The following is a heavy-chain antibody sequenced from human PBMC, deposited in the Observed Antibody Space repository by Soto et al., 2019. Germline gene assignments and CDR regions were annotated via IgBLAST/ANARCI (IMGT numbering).Heavy chain of an antibody. Sequence: PVGSLKISCSGSGYSFTSYWISWVRQMPWKGLEWMGRIDPSDSYTNYSPSFQGHVTISADKSISTAYLQWSSLKASDTAMYYCAREKGGIAVAGTYYYGMDVWGQGTTVTVSS. CDR3: AREKGGIAVAGTYYYGMDV. CDR2: IDPSDSYT. CDR1: GYSFTSYW. J-gene: IGHJ6*02. V-gene: IGHV5-10-1*01. D-gene: IGHD6-19*01.